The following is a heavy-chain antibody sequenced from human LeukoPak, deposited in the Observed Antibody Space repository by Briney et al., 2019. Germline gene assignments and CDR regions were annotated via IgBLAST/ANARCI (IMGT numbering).Heavy chain of an antibody. CDR2: INHSGST. CDR3: ARRDVLLWFGEFDY. CDR1: RGSFSGYY. D-gene: IGHD3-10*01. Sequence: PSETLSLTCAVYRGSFSGYYWSWIRQPPGKGLEWIGEINHSGSTNYNPSLKSRVTISVDTSKNQFSLKLSSVTAADTAVYYCARRDVLLWFGEFDYWGQGNLVTVSS. J-gene: IGHJ4*02. V-gene: IGHV4-34*01.